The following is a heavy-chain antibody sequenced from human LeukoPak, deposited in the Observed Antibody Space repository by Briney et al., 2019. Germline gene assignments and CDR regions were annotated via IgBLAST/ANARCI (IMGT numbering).Heavy chain of an antibody. V-gene: IGHV3-11*03. D-gene: IGHD6-13*01. J-gene: IGHJ6*02. CDR2: ISGSSTHT. Sequence: PGRSLRLSCAASGFSFSDYYMNWIRQAPGKGLEWVSYISGSSTHTNYADSVKGRFTISRDNAKNSLYLQMNSLRAEDTAVYYCAKYSSSSNYYCGMDVWGQGTTVT. CDR3: AKYSSSSNYYCGMDV. CDR1: GFSFSDYY.